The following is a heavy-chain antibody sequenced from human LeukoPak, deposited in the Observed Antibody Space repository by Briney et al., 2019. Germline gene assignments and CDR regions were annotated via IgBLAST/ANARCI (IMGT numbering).Heavy chain of an antibody. V-gene: IGHV1-2*02. J-gene: IGHJ4*02. CDR1: GNTFTGYY. CDR3: AREGDYYDSSGYLC. D-gene: IGHD3-22*01. CDR2: ISPNSGGT. Sequence: ASVKVSCKASGNTFTGYYMHWVRQAPGQGLEWMGWISPNSGGTNYAQKFQGRVTMTRDTSISTAYMELSRLRSDDTAVYYCAREGDYYDSSGYLCWGQGTLVTVSS.